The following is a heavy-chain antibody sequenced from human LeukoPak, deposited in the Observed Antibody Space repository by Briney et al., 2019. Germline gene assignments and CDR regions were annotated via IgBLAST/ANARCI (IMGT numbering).Heavy chain of an antibody. CDR3: ARGRAAAGSWATFDY. CDR1: GGSICSSSYY. V-gene: IGHV4-39*01. D-gene: IGHD6-13*01. J-gene: IGHJ4*02. CDR2: IYYSGST. Sequence: PSETLSLTCTVSGGSICSSSYYWGWVRQPPGEGLEWIGGIYYSGSTYYNPSLKSRVTISVDTSKNQFSLKLSSMTAPDTAGYYCARGRAAAGSWATFDYWGQGTLVTVSS.